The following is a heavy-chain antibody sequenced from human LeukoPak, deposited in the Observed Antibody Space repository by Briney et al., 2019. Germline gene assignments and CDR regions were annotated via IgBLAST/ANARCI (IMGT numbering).Heavy chain of an antibody. V-gene: IGHV1-69*13. CDR2: IIPIFGTA. Sequence: ASVNVSCKASGGTFSSYAISWVRQAPGQGLEWMGGIIPIFGTANYAQKFQGRVTITADESTSTAYMELSSLRSEDTAVYYCARALVVPAAMSVVLPAFNWFDPWGQGTLVTVSS. CDR3: ARALVVPAAMSVVLPAFNWFDP. CDR1: GGTFSSYA. D-gene: IGHD2-2*01. J-gene: IGHJ5*02.